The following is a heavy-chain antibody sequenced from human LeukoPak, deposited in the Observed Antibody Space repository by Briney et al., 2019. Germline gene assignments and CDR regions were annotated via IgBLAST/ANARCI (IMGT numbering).Heavy chain of an antibody. J-gene: IGHJ4*02. Sequence: ASVKVSCKASGYGFTDYYTHWVRQAPGQGLEWMGWINTNSGGTSYAQKFRGRVTMTRDTSMSTAYLELNRLTSDDTAVYYCAKDTGTFSFGDYWGQGTLVTVSS. CDR1: GYGFTDYY. CDR2: INTNSGGT. D-gene: IGHD5-18*01. V-gene: IGHV1-2*02. CDR3: AKDTGTFSFGDY.